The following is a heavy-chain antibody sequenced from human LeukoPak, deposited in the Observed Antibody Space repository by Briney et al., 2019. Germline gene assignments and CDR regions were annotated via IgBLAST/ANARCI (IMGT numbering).Heavy chain of an antibody. CDR3: ASYDSSGYYFGY. D-gene: IGHD3-22*01. V-gene: IGHV4-39*01. CDR1: GGSISSSSYY. CDR2: IYYSGST. J-gene: IGHJ4*02. Sequence: SSETLSLTCTVSGGSISSSSYYWGWIRQPPGKGLEWIGSIYYSGSTYYNPSLKSRVTISVDTSKNQFSLKLSSVTAADTAVYYCASYDSSGYYFGYWGQGTPVTVSS.